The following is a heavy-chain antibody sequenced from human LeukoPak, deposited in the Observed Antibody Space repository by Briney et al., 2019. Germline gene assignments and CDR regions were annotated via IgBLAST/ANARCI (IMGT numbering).Heavy chain of an antibody. CDR1: GFTFSNAW. D-gene: IGHD6-19*01. CDR2: IKSNTDGGTT. J-gene: IGHJ4*02. Sequence: GSLRLSCAASGFTFSNAWMSWVRQAPGKGLEWVGRIKSNTDGGTTDYAAPVKGRFTISRDDSKNTLYLQMNSLKTEDTAVYYCTTDASVPYSSGWFFDYWGQGTLVTVSS. V-gene: IGHV3-15*01. CDR3: TTDASVPYSSGWFFDY.